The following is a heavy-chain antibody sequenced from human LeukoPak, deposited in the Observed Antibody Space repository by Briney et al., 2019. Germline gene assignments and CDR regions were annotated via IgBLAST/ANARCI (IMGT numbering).Heavy chain of an antibody. D-gene: IGHD6-19*01. CDR3: AGDSVWRGPAIAVAATDY. Sequence: PGESLRLSCAASGFTFSSYSMNWVRQAPGKGLEWVSSISTSSSYIYYADSVKGRFTISRDNAKNSLYLQMNSLRAEDTAVYYCAGDSVWRGPAIAVAATDYWGQGALVTVSS. J-gene: IGHJ4*02. CDR1: GFTFSSYS. V-gene: IGHV3-21*01. CDR2: ISTSSSYI.